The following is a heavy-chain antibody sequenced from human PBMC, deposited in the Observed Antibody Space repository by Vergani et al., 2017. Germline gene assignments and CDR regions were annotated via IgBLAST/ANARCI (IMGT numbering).Heavy chain of an antibody. CDR1: GFTFIMHA. Sequence: EVQLLESGGDLVQPGGSLRLSCAASGFTFIMHAMSWVRQAPGKGLEWVSTLSASDRRTHYADSVKGRFTISRDNAKNSLYLQMNSLRAEDTAVYYCARDEAGAGAFDIWGQGTMVTVSS. CDR3: ARDEAGAGAFDI. CDR2: LSASDRRT. D-gene: IGHD3-10*01. J-gene: IGHJ3*02. V-gene: IGHV3-23*01.